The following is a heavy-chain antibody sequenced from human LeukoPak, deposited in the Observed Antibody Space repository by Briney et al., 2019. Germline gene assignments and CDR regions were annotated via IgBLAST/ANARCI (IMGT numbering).Heavy chain of an antibody. J-gene: IGHJ4*02. D-gene: IGHD4-23*01. CDR1: GGTFSSYA. V-gene: IGHV1-69*04. CDR2: IIPILGIA. Sequence: ASVKVSCKASGGTFSSYAISWVRQAPGQGLEWMGRIIPILGIANYAQKFQGRVTITADKSTSTAYMELSSLRSEDTAVYYCARDLGGVPGAYWGQGTLVTVSS. CDR3: ARDLGGVPGAY.